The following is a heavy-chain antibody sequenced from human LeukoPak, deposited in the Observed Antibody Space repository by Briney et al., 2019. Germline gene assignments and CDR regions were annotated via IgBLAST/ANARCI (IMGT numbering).Heavy chain of an antibody. Sequence: GGSLRLSCAASGFTVSSNYMSWVHQAPGKGLEWVSVIYSGGSTYYADSVKGRFTISRDNSKNTLYLQMNSLRAEDTAVYYCARGYCSSTSCYEIKGFDPWGQGTLVTVSS. J-gene: IGHJ5*02. CDR1: GFTVSSNY. CDR3: ARGYCSSTSCYEIKGFDP. D-gene: IGHD2-2*01. V-gene: IGHV3-53*01. CDR2: IYSGGST.